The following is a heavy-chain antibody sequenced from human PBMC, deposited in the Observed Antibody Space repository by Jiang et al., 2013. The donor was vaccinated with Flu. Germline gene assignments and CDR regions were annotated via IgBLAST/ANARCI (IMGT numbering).Heavy chain of an antibody. Sequence: PGKGLEWVAFIGYDGSDKNYADSVKGRFTISRDNSKNTLSLQMNSLRTEDTAVYYCAKKFGSGSYYFPIDYWGQGTLVTVSS. CDR2: IGYDGSDK. J-gene: IGHJ4*02. D-gene: IGHD3-10*01. CDR3: AKKFGSGSYYFPIDY. V-gene: IGHV3-30*02.